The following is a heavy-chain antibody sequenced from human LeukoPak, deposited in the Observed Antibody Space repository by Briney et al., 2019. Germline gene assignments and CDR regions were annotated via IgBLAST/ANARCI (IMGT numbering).Heavy chain of an antibody. CDR3: AKGRLDYDFWSGTSTPPWFDP. J-gene: IGHJ5*02. V-gene: IGHV3-23*01. CDR2: ISGSGGST. CDR1: GFTFSNYA. Sequence: GGSLRLSCAASGFTFSNYAMSWVRQAPGKGLEWVSAISGSGGSTYYADSVKGRFTISRDNSKNTLYLQMNSLRAEDTAVYYCAKGRLDYDFWSGTSTPPWFDPWGQGTLVTVSS. D-gene: IGHD3-3*01.